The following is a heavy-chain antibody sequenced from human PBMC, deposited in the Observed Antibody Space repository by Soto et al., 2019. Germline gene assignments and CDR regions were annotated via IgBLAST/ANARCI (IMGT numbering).Heavy chain of an antibody. J-gene: IGHJ4*02. Sequence: DVQLVETGGGLIQPGGSLRLSCAASGFTVSGNFMSWVRQAPGKGLEWVSIIYTGDTTYYADSVKGRFTISRDNSKNTLYLQINSLRAEDSAVYYCASRFSSSWSALDYWGRGTLVTVSS. CDR2: IYTGDTT. V-gene: IGHV3-53*02. CDR1: GFTVSGNF. CDR3: ASRFSSSWSALDY. D-gene: IGHD6-13*01.